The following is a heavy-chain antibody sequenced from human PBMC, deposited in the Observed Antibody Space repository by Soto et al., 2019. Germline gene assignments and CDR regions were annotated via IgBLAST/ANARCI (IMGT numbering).Heavy chain of an antibody. CDR1: GFTFSSYA. Sequence: GGSLRLSCAASGFTFSSYAMHWVRQAPGKGLEWVAVISYDGSNKYYADSVKGRFTISRDNSKNTLYLQMNSLRAEDTAVYYCARGYYYDGSGYLTDAFDIWGQGTMVTVSS. CDR3: ARGYYYDGSGYLTDAFDI. D-gene: IGHD3-22*01. CDR2: ISYDGSNK. V-gene: IGHV3-30-3*01. J-gene: IGHJ3*02.